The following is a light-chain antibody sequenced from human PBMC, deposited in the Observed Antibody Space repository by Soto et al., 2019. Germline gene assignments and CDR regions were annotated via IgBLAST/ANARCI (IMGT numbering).Light chain of an antibody. CDR3: QQYNSWPPYT. CDR1: QNVYTN. V-gene: IGKV3-15*01. Sequence: ETVMTQSPATLSVCPGETATLSCRASQNVYTNLAWYQQKPGQAPRLVLYGASTRATGVPARFSGSGSGTEFTLTISSLQSEDFAVYYCQQYNSWPPYTFGQGTKVDIK. CDR2: GAS. J-gene: IGKJ2*01.